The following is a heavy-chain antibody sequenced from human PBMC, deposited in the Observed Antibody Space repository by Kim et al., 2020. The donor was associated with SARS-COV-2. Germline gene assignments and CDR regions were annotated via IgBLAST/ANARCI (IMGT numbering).Heavy chain of an antibody. Sequence: GGSLRLSCAASGFTFSSYGMHWVRQAPGKGLEWVAVIWYDGSNKYYADSVKGRFTISRDNSKNTLYLQMNSLRAEDTAVYYCAGEEDQLAVAGWFDPWGQGTLVTVSS. CDR2: IWYDGSNK. CDR1: GFTFSSYG. V-gene: IGHV3-33*08. CDR3: AGEEDQLAVAGWFDP. D-gene: IGHD6-19*01. J-gene: IGHJ5*02.